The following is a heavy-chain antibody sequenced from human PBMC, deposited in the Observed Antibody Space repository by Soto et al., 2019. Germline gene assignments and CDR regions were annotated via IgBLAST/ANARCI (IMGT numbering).Heavy chain of an antibody. CDR2: IIPIFGTA. Sequence: QVQLVQSGAEVKKPGSSVKVSCKASGGTFSSYAISWVRQAPGQGLEWMGGIIPIFGTANYAQKFQGRVTLTADESTSTAYMELSSLRSEDTAVYYCARPYSSSWTNYYYYGMDVWGQGTTVTVSS. CDR3: ARPYSSSWTNYYYYGMDV. J-gene: IGHJ6*02. CDR1: GGTFSSYA. V-gene: IGHV1-69*01. D-gene: IGHD6-13*01.